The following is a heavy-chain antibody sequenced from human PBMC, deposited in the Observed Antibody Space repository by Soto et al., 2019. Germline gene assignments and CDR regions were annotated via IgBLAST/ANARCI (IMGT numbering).Heavy chain of an antibody. J-gene: IGHJ6*02. V-gene: IGHV3-48*03. Sequence: GGSLRLSCAASGFTFSSYEMNWVRQAPGKGLEWVSYISSSGSTIYYADSVKGRFTISRDNAKNSLYLQMNSLRAEDTAVYYCARDLKGGYYYYGMDVWGQGTTVTVSS. CDR2: ISSSGSTI. CDR1: GFTFSSYE. CDR3: ARDLKGGYYYYGMDV.